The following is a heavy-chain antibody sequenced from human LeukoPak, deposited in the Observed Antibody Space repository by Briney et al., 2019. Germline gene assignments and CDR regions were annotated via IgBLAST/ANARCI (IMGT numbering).Heavy chain of an antibody. Sequence: PGGSLRLSCAASGFAFSSYAMHWVRQAPGKGLEWVAVISYDGSNKYYADSVKGRFTISRDNSKHTLYLQMNSLRAEDTAVYYCARPMLSDILTGGSLDYWGQGILVTVSS. V-gene: IGHV3-30*04. D-gene: IGHD3-9*01. CDR3: ARPMLSDILTGGSLDY. CDR2: ISYDGSNK. J-gene: IGHJ4*02. CDR1: GFAFSSYA.